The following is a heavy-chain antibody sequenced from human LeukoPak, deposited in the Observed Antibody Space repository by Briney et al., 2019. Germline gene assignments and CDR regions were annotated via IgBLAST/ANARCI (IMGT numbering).Heavy chain of an antibody. V-gene: IGHV3-23*01. Sequence: GGSLRLSCAASGFTFSSYAMSWVRQAPGKGLEWVSAISGSGGSTYYADSVKGRFTISRDNSKNTLYLQMNSLRAEDTAVYYCAKDLVTMVRGPRGLAFDIWGQGTMVTVSS. CDR2: ISGSGGST. CDR1: GFTFSSYA. J-gene: IGHJ3*02. D-gene: IGHD3-10*01. CDR3: AKDLVTMVRGPRGLAFDI.